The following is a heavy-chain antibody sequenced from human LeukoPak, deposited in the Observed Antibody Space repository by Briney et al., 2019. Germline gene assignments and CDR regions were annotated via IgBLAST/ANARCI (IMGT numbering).Heavy chain of an antibody. CDR1: GFTFSSYS. CDR3: ARDRGGSYSAIDY. J-gene: IGHJ4*02. Sequence: GGSLRLSCAASGFTFSSYSLNWVRQAPGKGLEWVSFISSSSITIYYADSVKGRFTISRDNAEKSLYLQMNSLRAEDTAVYYCARDRGGSYSAIDYWGQGTLVNVSS. D-gene: IGHD2-15*01. V-gene: IGHV3-48*04. CDR2: ISSSSITI.